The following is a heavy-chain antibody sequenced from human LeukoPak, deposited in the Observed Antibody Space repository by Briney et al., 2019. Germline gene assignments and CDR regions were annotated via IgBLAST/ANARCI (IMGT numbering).Heavy chain of an antibody. J-gene: IGHJ4*02. CDR2: IYSGGST. V-gene: IGHV3-66*01. D-gene: IGHD3-22*01. CDR3: ARGSDSSGYRSDY. Sequence: GGSLRLSCAASGFTFSSYGMHWVRQAPGKGLEWVSVIYSGGSTYYADSVKGRFTISRDNSKNTLYLQMNSLRAEDTAVYYCARGSDSSGYRSDYWGQGTLVTVSS. CDR1: GFTFSSYG.